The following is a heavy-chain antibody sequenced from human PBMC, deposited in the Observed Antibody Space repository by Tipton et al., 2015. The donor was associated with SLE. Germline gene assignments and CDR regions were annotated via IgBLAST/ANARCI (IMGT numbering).Heavy chain of an antibody. CDR1: GFTFSSYG. CDR3: AREGQLVGKYFQH. CDR2: IWYDGSNK. Sequence: SLRLSCAASGFTFSSYGMHWVRQAPGKGLEWVAVIWYDGSNKYYADSVKGRFTISRDNSKNTLYLQMNSLRAEDTAVYYCAREGQLVGKYFQHWGQGTLVTVSS. J-gene: IGHJ1*01. D-gene: IGHD6-6*01. V-gene: IGHV3-33*01.